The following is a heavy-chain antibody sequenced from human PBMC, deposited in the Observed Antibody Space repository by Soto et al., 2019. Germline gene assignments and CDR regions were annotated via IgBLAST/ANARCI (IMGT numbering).Heavy chain of an antibody. CDR1: GGSISSSSYY. J-gene: IGHJ5*02. CDR3: ARLGARRPIWFGETENWFDP. V-gene: IGHV4-39*01. D-gene: IGHD3-10*01. CDR2: IYYSGST. Sequence: QLQLQESGPGLVKPSETLSLTCTVSGGSISSSSYYWGWIRQPPGKGLEWIGSIYYSGSTYYNPSLKSRVTISVDTSKNQFSLKLSSVTAADTAVYYCARLGARRPIWFGETENWFDPWGQGTLVTVSS.